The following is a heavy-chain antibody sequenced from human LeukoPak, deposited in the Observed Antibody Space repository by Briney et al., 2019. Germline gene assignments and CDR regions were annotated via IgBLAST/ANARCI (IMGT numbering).Heavy chain of an antibody. CDR1: GFTFGKYW. J-gene: IGHJ4*02. V-gene: IGHV3-7*03. CDR3: ARDQYDTWSRRGNFDS. Sequence: GGSLRLSCVASGFTFGKYWKSWVRQAPGKGLEWVANIKLDGSEKNYVDSVKGRFTISRDNTKNSLYLQMNSLRAEDTAVFYCARDQYDTWSRRGNFDSWGQGTLVIVSS. D-gene: IGHD3-3*01. CDR2: IKLDGSEK.